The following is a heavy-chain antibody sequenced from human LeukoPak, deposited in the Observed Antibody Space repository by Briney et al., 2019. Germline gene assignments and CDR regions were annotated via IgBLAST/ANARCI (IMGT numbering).Heavy chain of an antibody. CDR2: ISWDGGST. J-gene: IGHJ3*02. D-gene: IGHD6-13*01. V-gene: IGHV3-43*01. CDR3: AKDYEIAAAGRQGFAFDI. CDR1: GFTFDDYT. Sequence: SGGSLRLSCAASGFTFDDYTMHWVRQAPGKGLEWVSLISWDGGSTYYADSVKGRFTISRDNSKNSLYLQMNSLRTEDTALYYCAKDYEIAAAGRQGFAFDIWGQGTMVTVSS.